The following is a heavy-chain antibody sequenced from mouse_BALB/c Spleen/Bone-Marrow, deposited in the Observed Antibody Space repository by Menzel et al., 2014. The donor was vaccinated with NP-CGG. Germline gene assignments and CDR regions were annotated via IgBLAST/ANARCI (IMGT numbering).Heavy chain of an antibody. V-gene: IGHV1S81*02. D-gene: IGHD2-1*01. J-gene: IGHJ1*01. Sequence: VKLQESGAEPVKPGASVKLSCKASGYTFTSYYMYWVKQRPGQGLEWIGEINPSNGGTNFNEKFKSKATLTVDKSSSTAYMQLSSLTSEDSAVYYCTRSYYGNYFDVWGAGTTVTVSS. CDR3: TRSYYGNYFDV. CDR2: INPSNGGT. CDR1: GYTFTSYY.